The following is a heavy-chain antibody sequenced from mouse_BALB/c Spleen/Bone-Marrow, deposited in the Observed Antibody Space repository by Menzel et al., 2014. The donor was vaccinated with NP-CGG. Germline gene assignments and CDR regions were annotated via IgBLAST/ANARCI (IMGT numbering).Heavy chain of an antibody. V-gene: IGHV1S29*02. CDR1: GYTFTDYN. D-gene: IGHD2-14*01. CDR3: ARGGDRYDDWFAY. J-gene: IGHJ3*01. CDR2: IYPYNGGT. Sequence: VQLQQSGPELVKPGASVKISCKASGYTFTDYNMHWVKQSHGKSLEWIGYIYPYNGGTGYNQKFKSKATLTVDNSSSTXYXXXXSLTSEDSAAYYCARGGDRYDDWFAYWGQGTLVTVSA.